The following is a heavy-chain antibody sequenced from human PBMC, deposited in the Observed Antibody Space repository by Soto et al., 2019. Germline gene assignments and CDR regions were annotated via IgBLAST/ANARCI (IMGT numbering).Heavy chain of an antibody. J-gene: IGHJ6*02. CDR2: ISYDGSNK. CDR1: GFTFSSYA. Sequence: GGSLRLSCAASGFTFSSYAMHWVRQAPGKGLEWVAVISYDGSNKYYADSVKGRFTISRDNSKNTLYLQMNSLRAEDTAVYYCARAGSPDTAMVIDYYYYGMDVWGQGTTVTVSS. V-gene: IGHV3-30-3*01. CDR3: ARAGSPDTAMVIDYYYYGMDV. D-gene: IGHD5-18*01.